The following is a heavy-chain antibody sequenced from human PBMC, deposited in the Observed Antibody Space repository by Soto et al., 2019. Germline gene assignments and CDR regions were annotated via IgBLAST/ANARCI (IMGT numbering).Heavy chain of an antibody. Sequence: QVQLVQSGAEVKKPGSSVKVSCKASGGTFSSYAISWVRQAPGQGLEWMGGIIPIFGTANYAQKFQGRATITADESTSTAYMELSSLRSEDTAVYYCARVLKGYYDSSGYAFDIWGQGTMVTVSS. CDR2: IIPIFGTA. V-gene: IGHV1-69*01. CDR1: GGTFSSYA. D-gene: IGHD3-22*01. CDR3: ARVLKGYYDSSGYAFDI. J-gene: IGHJ3*02.